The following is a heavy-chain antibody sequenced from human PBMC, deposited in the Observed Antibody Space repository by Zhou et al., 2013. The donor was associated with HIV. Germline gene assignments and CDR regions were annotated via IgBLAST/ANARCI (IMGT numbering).Heavy chain of an antibody. CDR3: ARGVNSGSYDYFDY. CDR2: MNPNSGNT. Sequence: QVQLEQSGSEVKKPGASVKVSCKASGYDFTRYDINWVRQATGQGLEWMGWMNPNSGNTGYAQKFQGRVTMTRNTSISTAYMELSSLRSGDTAVYYCARGVNSGSYDYFDYWGQGNPGHRLL. D-gene: IGHD1-26*01. V-gene: IGHV1-8*02. J-gene: IGHJ4*01. CDR1: GYDFTRYD.